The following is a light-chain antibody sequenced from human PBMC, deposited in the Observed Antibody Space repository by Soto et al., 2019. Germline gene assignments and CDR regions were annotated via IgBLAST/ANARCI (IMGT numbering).Light chain of an antibody. CDR3: AAWDDSLSGYV. CDR2: RND. Sequence: QPVLTQPPSASGTPGQRVTISCSGSSSNIGSNYVYWYHQLPGTAPKLLIYRNDQRPSGVPDRFSGSKSGTSASLAISGLRSDDEADYYCAAWDDSLSGYVFGTGTKVTVL. CDR1: SSNIGSNY. V-gene: IGLV1-47*01. J-gene: IGLJ1*01.